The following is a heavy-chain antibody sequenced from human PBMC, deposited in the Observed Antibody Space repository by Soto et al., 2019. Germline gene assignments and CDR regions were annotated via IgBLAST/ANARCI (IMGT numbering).Heavy chain of an antibody. CDR3: ARGHDFWSGYFTYYYYGMDV. V-gene: IGHV1-8*01. D-gene: IGHD3-3*01. CDR1: GYTFTSYD. Sequence: ASVKVSCKASGYTFTSYDINWVRQATGQGLEWMEWMNPNSGNTGYAQKFQGRVTLTRNTSISTAYMELSSLRSEDTAVYYCARGHDFWSGYFTYYYYGMDVWGQGTTVTVSS. CDR2: MNPNSGNT. J-gene: IGHJ6*02.